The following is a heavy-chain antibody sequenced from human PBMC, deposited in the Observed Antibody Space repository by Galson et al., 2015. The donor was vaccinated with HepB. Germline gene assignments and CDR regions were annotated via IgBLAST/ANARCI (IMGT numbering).Heavy chain of an antibody. Sequence: SETLSLTCTVSGGSISSSSYYWGWIRQPPGKGLEWIGSIYYSGSTYYNPSLKSRVTISVDTSKNQFSLKLSSVTAADTAVYYCASPGSVVEDYYDSSGYPRPIDYWGQGTLVTVSS. CDR2: IYYSGST. CDR3: ASPGSVVEDYYDSSGYPRPIDY. CDR1: GGSISSSSYY. J-gene: IGHJ4*02. V-gene: IGHV4-39*01. D-gene: IGHD3-22*01.